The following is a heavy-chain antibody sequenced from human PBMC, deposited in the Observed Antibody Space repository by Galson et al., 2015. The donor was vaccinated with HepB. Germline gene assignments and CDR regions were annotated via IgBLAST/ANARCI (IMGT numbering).Heavy chain of an antibody. CDR3: ARAIRVDGSSPTDY. V-gene: IGHV6-1*01. J-gene: IGHJ4*02. CDR2: TYYRSKWYN. CDR1: GDSVSSNSAA. Sequence: CAISGDSVSSNSAAWNWIRQSPSRGLEWLGRTYYRSKWYNDYAVSVKSRITINPDTSKNQFSLQLNSVTPEDTAVYYCARAIRVDGSSPTDYWGQGTLVTVSS. D-gene: IGHD6-13*01.